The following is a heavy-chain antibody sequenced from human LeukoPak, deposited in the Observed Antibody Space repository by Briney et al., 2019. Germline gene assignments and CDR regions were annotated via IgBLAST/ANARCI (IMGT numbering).Heavy chain of an antibody. D-gene: IGHD3-22*01. V-gene: IGHV3-11*01. CDR3: ARDLPTPRSYYDSSGSFDY. CDR2: ISSSGSTI. J-gene: IGHJ4*02. CDR1: GFTFSDYY. Sequence: GGSLRLSCAASGFTFSDYYMSWVRQAPGKGLEWVSYISSSGSTIYYADSVKGRFTISRDNAKNSLYLQMNSLRAEDTAVYYCARDLPTPRSYYDSSGSFDYWGQGTLVTVSS.